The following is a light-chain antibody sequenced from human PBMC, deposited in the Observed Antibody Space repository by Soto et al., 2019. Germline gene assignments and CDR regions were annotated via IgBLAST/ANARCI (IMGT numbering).Light chain of an antibody. CDR1: QSVRSN. Sequence: EVVMTQSPATLSVSPGERVTLSCRASQSVRSNLAWYQQKPGQAPRLLIYDAYNRATGIPPRFSGSGSGTDFTLTISSLEPEDSAVYYCQQRHMWPITFGQGTRLEIK. CDR3: QQRHMWPIT. J-gene: IGKJ5*01. CDR2: DAY. V-gene: IGKV3-11*01.